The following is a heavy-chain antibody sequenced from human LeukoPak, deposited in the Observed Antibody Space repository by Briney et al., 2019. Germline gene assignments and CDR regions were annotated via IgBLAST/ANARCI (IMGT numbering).Heavy chain of an antibody. CDR1: GGSISSGSYY. Sequence: SQTLSLTCTVSGGSISSGSYYWSWIRQPAGKGLEWIGRIYTSGSTNYNPSLKSRVTISVDTSKNQFSLKLSSVTAADTAVYYCARGLGVIAARPYYFDYWGQGTLVTVSS. V-gene: IGHV4-61*02. CDR3: ARGLGVIAARPYYFDY. D-gene: IGHD6-6*01. CDR2: IYTSGST. J-gene: IGHJ4*02.